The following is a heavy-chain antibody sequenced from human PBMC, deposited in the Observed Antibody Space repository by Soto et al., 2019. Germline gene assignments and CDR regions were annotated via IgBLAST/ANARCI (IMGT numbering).Heavy chain of an antibody. V-gene: IGHV3-23*01. CDR2: ISGSGGST. D-gene: IGHD3-9*01. J-gene: IGHJ4*02. CDR1: GFTFSSYA. Sequence: GGSLRLSCAASGFTFSSYAMSWVRQAPGKGLEWVSAISGSGGSTYYADSVKGRFTISRDNSKNTLYLQMNSLRAEDTAVYYWAKPVFSDILTGYDYWGQGTLVTVSS. CDR3: AKPVFSDILTGYDY.